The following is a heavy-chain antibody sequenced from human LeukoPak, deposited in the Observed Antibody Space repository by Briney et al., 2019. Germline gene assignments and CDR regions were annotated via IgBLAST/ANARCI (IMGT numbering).Heavy chain of an antibody. V-gene: IGHV3-21*01. CDR1: GFTFSSYS. CDR2: ISGSSSYI. D-gene: IGHD3-22*01. CDR3: AEGSSGFYDY. J-gene: IGHJ4*02. Sequence: GGSLRLSCAASGFTFSSYSMNWIRQAPGKGLEWVSSISGSSSYIYYADSVKGRFTISRDNAKNTLFLQMNSLRAEDTAVYYCAEGSSGFYDYWGQGTLVTVSS.